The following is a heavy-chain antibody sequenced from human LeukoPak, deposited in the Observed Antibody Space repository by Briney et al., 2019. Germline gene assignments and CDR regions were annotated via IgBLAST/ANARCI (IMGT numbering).Heavy chain of an antibody. CDR3: AKGAGSGWVYYYYYMDV. J-gene: IGHJ6*03. CDR2: ISYDGSNK. V-gene: IGHV3-30*18. CDR1: GFTFSSYG. Sequence: QPGGSLRLSCAASGFTFSSYGMHWVRQAPGKGLEWVAVISYDGSNKYYADSVKGRFTISRDNSKNTLYLQMNSLRPEDTAVYYCAKGAGSGWVYYYYYMDVWGKGTTVTVSS. D-gene: IGHD6-19*01.